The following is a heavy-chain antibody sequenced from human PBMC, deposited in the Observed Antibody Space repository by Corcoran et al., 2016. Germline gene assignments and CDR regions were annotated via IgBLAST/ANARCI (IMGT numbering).Heavy chain of an antibody. CDR3: AKDSLNRGRMQWLLHDAFDI. Sequence: EVQLVESGGVVVQPGGSLRLSCAASGFTFDDYTMHWVRQAPGKGLEWVSLISWDGGSTYYADSVKGRFTISRDNSKNSLYLQMNSLRTEDTALYYCAKDSLNRGRMQWLLHDAFDIWGQGTMVTVSS. J-gene: IGHJ3*02. D-gene: IGHD3-22*01. CDR2: ISWDGGST. CDR1: GFTFDDYT. V-gene: IGHV3-43*01.